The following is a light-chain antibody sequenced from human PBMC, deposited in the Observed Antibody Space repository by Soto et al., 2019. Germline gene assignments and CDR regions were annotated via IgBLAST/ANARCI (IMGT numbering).Light chain of an antibody. CDR2: GAS. CDR3: QHYGSSPFT. CDR1: QSISSSY. Sequence: EIVLTQSPGTLSLSPGERATLSCRDSQSISSSYLAWYQQKAGQAPRLLIYGASSRATGIPDRFSGSGSGTAFTLTISRLEPEDFAVYYCQHYGSSPFTFGGGTKVEIK. V-gene: IGKV3-20*01. J-gene: IGKJ4*01.